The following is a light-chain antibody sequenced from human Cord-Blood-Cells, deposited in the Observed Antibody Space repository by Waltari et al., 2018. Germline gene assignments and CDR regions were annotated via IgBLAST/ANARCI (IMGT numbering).Light chain of an antibody. CDR3: NSRDSSGNHVV. CDR2: GKN. J-gene: IGLJ2*01. Sequence: SSALTQDPVVCVALGQPVRITGQGDSLRSYYASWYQQKPGQAPVLVIYGKNNRPSGIPDRFSGSSSGNTASLTITGAQAEDEADYYCNSRDSSGNHVVFGGGTKLTVL. V-gene: IGLV3-19*01. CDR1: SLRSYY.